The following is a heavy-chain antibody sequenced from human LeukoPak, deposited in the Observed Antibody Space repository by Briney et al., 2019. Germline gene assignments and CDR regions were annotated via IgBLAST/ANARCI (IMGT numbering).Heavy chain of an antibody. J-gene: IGHJ4*02. CDR2: IYHSGST. Sequence: SQTLSLTCTVSGGSISSGGYYWSWIRQPPGKGLEWIGYIYHSGSTYYNPSLKSRVTISVDRSKNQFSLKLSSVTAADAAMYYCAAIWSGTYFDYWGQGTLVTVSS. CDR3: AAIWSGTYFDY. V-gene: IGHV4-30-2*01. D-gene: IGHD3-10*01. CDR1: GGSISSGGYY.